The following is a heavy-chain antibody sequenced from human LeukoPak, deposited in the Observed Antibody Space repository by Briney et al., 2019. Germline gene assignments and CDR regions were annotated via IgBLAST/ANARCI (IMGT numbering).Heavy chain of an antibody. CDR3: ARGKNFVLYYYGMAV. CDR1: GGSFSGYY. Sequence: SETLSLTCAVYGGSFSGYYWSWIRQPPGKGLEWIGEINHSGSTNYNPSLKSRVTISVDTSKNQFSLKLSSVTAADTAVYYCARGKNFVLYYYGMAVWGQGTTVTVSS. V-gene: IGHV4-34*01. CDR2: INHSGST. J-gene: IGHJ6*02. D-gene: IGHD2-8*01.